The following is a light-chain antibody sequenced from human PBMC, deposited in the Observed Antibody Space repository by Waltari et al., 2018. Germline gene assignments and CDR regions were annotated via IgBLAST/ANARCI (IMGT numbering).Light chain of an antibody. J-gene: IGKJ4*01. CDR1: RAITNY. Sequence: DIQMTHSPSSLSASVGDSVTITCRASRAITNYVNWYQQRPGLAPKLLLYAASTLQGGVPTRFSGSGSGTDFTLTISSLQIEDFATYYCQQSHSAPLAFGGGTRLEI. CDR2: AAS. CDR3: QQSHSAPLA. V-gene: IGKV1-39*01.